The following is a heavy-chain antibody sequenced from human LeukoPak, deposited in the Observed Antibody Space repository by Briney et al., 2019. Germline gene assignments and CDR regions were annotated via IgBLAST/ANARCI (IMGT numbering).Heavy chain of an antibody. D-gene: IGHD7-27*01. CDR2: ISSSSSTI. J-gene: IGHJ4*02. V-gene: IGHV3-48*01. Sequence: PGGSLRLSCAASGFTFSSYSMNWVRQAPGKGLEWVSYISSSSSTIYYADSVKGRFTISRDNAKNSLYLQMNSLRAEDTAVYYCARDDPSSGSPIDYWGQGTLVTVSS. CDR1: GFTFSSYS. CDR3: ARDDPSSGSPIDY.